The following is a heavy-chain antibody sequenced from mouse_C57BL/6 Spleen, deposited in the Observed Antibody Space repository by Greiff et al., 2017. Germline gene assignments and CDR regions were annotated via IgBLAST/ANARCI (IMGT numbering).Heavy chain of an antibody. D-gene: IGHD1-1*01. CDR2: INPNNGGT. V-gene: IGHV1-18*01. J-gene: IGHJ1*03. Sequence: EVQLQQSGPELVKPGASVTIPCKASGYTFPDYNMDWVKQSHGKSLEWIGDINPNNGGTIYNQKFKGKATLTVDKSSSTAYMELRSLTSEDTAVYYCARHIYGSSPYWYFDVWGTGTTVTVSS. CDR1: GYTFPDYN. CDR3: ARHIYGSSPYWYFDV.